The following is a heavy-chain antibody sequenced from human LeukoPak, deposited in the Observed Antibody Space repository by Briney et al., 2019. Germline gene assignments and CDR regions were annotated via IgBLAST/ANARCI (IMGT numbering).Heavy chain of an antibody. CDR1: GYTFTVYY. Sequence: GASVKVSFTASGYTFTVYYMHWVRHAPGQGLEWMGWIIPNSGGTNYAQKFQGRVTMTRDTSISTAYMELSRLRSDDTAVYYCARRYYYDSSGYYHPNWGQGTLVTVSS. V-gene: IGHV1-2*02. CDR2: IIPNSGGT. J-gene: IGHJ4*02. CDR3: ARRYYYDSSGYYHPN. D-gene: IGHD3-22*01.